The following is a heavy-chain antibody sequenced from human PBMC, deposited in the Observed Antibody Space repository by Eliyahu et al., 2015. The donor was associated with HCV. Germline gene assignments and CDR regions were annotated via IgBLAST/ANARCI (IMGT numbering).Heavy chain of an antibody. J-gene: IGHJ5*02. D-gene: IGHD6-19*01. Sequence: QVQLQESGPGLVKPSETLSLTCXVSGGSITXYXWSWXRKAPGKGLXWIGYIPYRGXTNFNPPLKSRVTISLDTSKNQFSLKLTSVTAADTAVYFCASGGGGIAVAGTGGWFDPWGQGTLVTVSS. CDR2: IPYRGXT. CDR3: ASGGGGIAVAGTGGWFDP. V-gene: IGHV4-59*01. CDR1: GGSITXYX.